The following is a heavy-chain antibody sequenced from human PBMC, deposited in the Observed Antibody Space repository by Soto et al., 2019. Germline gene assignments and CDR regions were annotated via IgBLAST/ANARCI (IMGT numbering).Heavy chain of an antibody. Sequence: AAVKVSCHASGYTFTSYGISWVRQAPGQGLEWMGWISAYNGNTNYAQKLQGRVTMTTDTSTSTAYMELRSLRSDDTAVYYCARRMVDTPYYSYCIDLWGQGSTCTV. CDR1: GYTFTSYG. CDR3: ARRMVDTPYYSYCIDL. D-gene: IGHD5-18*01. V-gene: IGHV1-18*04. J-gene: IGHJ6*02. CDR2: ISAYNGNT.